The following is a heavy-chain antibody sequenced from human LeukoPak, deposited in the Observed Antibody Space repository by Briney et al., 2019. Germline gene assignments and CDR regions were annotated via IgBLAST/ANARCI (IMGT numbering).Heavy chain of an antibody. CDR1: GYTFTSYY. V-gene: IGHV1-46*01. CDR2: INPSGGST. CDR3: ARIKIDYAPITLRPIYYFDY. J-gene: IGHJ4*02. D-gene: IGHD3-16*01. Sequence: ASVKVSCKASGYTFTSYYMHWVRQAPGQGLEWMGIINPSGGSTSYAQKFQGRVTMTRDMSTSTDYMELSSLRSEDTAVYYCARIKIDYAPITLRPIYYFDYWGQGTLVTVSS.